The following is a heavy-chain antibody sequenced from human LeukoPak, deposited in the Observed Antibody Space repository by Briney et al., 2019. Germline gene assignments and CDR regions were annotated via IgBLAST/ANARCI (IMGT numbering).Heavy chain of an antibody. CDR2: LCSSSSYI. CDR1: GFTFSSDS. CDR3: ARDQGNVDYGDYGLDY. J-gene: IGHJ4*02. D-gene: IGHD4-17*01. V-gene: IGHV3-21*01. Sequence: PWGSLRLSCGASGFTFSSDSMNWVRPAPGEGLELVSSLCSSSSYIYYADSVKGRFTISRDNAKNSLYLQMNSLRAEDTAVYYCARDQGNVDYGDYGLDYWGQGTLVTVSS.